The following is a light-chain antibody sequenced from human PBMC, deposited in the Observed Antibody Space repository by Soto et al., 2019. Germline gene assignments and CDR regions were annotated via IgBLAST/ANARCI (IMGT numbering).Light chain of an antibody. CDR3: QSYDNSLSGVV. J-gene: IGLJ2*01. Sequence: QSVLTQPPSVSGAPGQRVIISCTGGSSKIGAGFDVHWYQHLPGTAPKLLVYDNDNRPSGLPARFSDSRSGTSASLAITSLQADDEADYYCQSYDNSLSGVVFGGGTKVTVL. CDR1: SSKIGAGFD. CDR2: DND. V-gene: IGLV1-40*01.